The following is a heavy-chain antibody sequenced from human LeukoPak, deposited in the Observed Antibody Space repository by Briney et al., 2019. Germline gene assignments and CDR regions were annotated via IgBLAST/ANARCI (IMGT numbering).Heavy chain of an antibody. CDR1: GGSFSGYY. Sequence: SETLSLTCAVYGGSFSGYYWSWIRQPPGKGLGWIGEINHSGSTNYNTSLKSRVTISVDTSKNQFSLKLSSVTAADTAVYYCARGFNQLPLYDSSGFHYFDYWGQGTLVTVSS. D-gene: IGHD3-22*01. J-gene: IGHJ4*02. V-gene: IGHV4-34*01. CDR2: INHSGST. CDR3: ARGFNQLPLYDSSGFHYFDY.